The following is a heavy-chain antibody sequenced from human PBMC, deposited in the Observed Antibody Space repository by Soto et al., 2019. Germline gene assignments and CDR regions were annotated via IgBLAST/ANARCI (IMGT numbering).Heavy chain of an antibody. CDR1: GFTFSSYA. CDR2: ISGSGGST. V-gene: IGHV3-23*01. J-gene: IGHJ4*03. CDR3: ARTYSTSLRYFDC. Sequence: PGGSLRLSCAAPGFTFSSYALSWVRQAPGKGLEWVSGISGSGGSTYYADSVKGRFTISRDSSKNTLYLQMNSLRAEDTALYYCARTYSTSLRYFDCWGQGTLVTVSS. D-gene: IGHD6-6*01.